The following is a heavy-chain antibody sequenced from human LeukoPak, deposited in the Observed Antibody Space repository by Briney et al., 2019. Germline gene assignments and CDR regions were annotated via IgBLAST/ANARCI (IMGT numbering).Heavy chain of an antibody. CDR1: GGSISNYY. D-gene: IGHD4/OR15-4a*01. CDR3: ARRAGAYSHPYDY. Sequence: SETLSLTCTVSGGSISNYYWSWIRQPAGKGLEWIGRIYTSGSTNYNPSLKSRVTMSVDTSKNHFSLKLSSVTAADTAVYYCARRAGAYSHPYDYWGQGTLVTVSS. V-gene: IGHV4-4*07. CDR2: IYTSGST. J-gene: IGHJ4*02.